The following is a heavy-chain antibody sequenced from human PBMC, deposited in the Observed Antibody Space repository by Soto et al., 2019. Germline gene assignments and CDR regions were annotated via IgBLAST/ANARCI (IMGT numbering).Heavy chain of an antibody. Sequence: GSLRLSCSASGFTFSDYAMSWVRQPPGKGLEWVSVISAGGSTYYADSVKGRFTVSRANSKNTLYLQMNSLRAEDTAVYYCANVPIWCSSTSCYTEGFDYWGQGTLVTVSS. V-gene: IGHV3-23*01. D-gene: IGHD2-2*02. CDR1: GFTFSDYA. J-gene: IGHJ4*02. CDR2: ISAGGST. CDR3: ANVPIWCSSTSCYTEGFDY.